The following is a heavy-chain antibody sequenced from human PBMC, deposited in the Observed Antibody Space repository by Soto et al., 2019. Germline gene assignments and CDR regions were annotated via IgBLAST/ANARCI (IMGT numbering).Heavy chain of an antibody. Sequence: SETLSLSCSVSGGSINSYWWSWIRQPAGKGLEWIGRVYSSGTTDYNPSLNSRATLSVETSKNQFSLKLSSVTAADTAVYYCARDIGSYAYGEGYWGQGIQVTVSS. D-gene: IGHD3-10*01. CDR1: GGSINSYW. J-gene: IGHJ4*02. CDR3: ARDIGSYAYGEGY. V-gene: IGHV4-4*07. CDR2: VYSSGTT.